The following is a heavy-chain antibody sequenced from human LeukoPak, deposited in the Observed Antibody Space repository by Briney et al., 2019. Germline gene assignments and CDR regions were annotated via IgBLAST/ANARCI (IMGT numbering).Heavy chain of an antibody. Sequence: GGSLRLSCAASGFTFSSYWMHWVRQAPGKGLVWVSRINTDGSSTSYADSVKGRFTISRDNAKNSLYLQMNSLRADDTAVYYCARFAAGGSYYYYMDVWGKGTTVTVSS. CDR3: ARFAAGGSYYYYMDV. D-gene: IGHD6-25*01. CDR1: GFTFSSYW. J-gene: IGHJ6*03. V-gene: IGHV3-74*01. CDR2: INTDGSST.